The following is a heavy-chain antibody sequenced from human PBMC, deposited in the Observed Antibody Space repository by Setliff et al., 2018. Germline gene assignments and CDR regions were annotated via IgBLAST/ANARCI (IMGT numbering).Heavy chain of an antibody. CDR1: GFTYNNDW. J-gene: IGHJ3*02. Sequence: GGSLRLSCGASGFTYNNDWVSWVRQAPGKGLEWVSSSSSSGRYRYYADSVEGRFTVSRDNAENSLYLQMNSLGAEDTAVYYCARGGGGHIVVATFDFDIWGQGTMVTVSS. CDR3: ARGGGGHIVVATFDFDI. D-gene: IGHD2-21*01. V-gene: IGHV3-21*01. CDR2: SSSSGRYR.